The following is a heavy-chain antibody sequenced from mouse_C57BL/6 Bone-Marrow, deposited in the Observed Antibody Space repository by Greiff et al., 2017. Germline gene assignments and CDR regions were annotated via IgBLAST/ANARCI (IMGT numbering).Heavy chain of an antibody. V-gene: IGHV1-9*01. CDR1: GYTFTGYW. J-gene: IGHJ4*01. Sequence: QVQLQQSGAELMKPGASVTLSCKATGYTFTGYWIQWVKQRPGHGLEWIGEILPGSGSTNYNEKFNGKATFTADTSSNTAYIHLNRLTTEASAIYYDARWRYAMANWGQGTSVTVSS. CDR2: ILPGSGST. CDR3: ARWRYAMAN.